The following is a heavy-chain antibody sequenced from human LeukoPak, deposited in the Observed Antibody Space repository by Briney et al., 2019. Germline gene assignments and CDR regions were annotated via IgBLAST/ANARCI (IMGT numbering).Heavy chain of an antibody. CDR3: AKAREPFYYYGMDV. CDR1: GFTFSSYG. Sequence: GGSLRLSCAASGFTFSSYGMHWVRQAPGKGLEWVAVISYDGSNKYYADSVKGRFTISRDNSKNTLYLQMNSLRAEDTAVYYCAKAREPFYYYGMDVWGQGTTVTVSS. V-gene: IGHV3-30*18. CDR2: ISYDGSNK. J-gene: IGHJ6*02. D-gene: IGHD1-14*01.